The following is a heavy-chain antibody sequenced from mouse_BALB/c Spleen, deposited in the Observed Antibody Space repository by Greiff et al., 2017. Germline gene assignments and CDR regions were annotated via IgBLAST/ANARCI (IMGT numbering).Heavy chain of an antibody. V-gene: IGHV2-9*02. Sequence: QVQLKESGPGLVAPSQSLSITCTVSGFSLTSYGVHWVRQPPGKGLEWLGVIWAGGSTNYNSALMSRLSISKDNSKSQVFLKMNSLQTDDTAMYYCARDDSRFAYWGQGTLVTVSA. CDR1: GFSLTSYG. CDR2: IWAGGST. CDR3: ARDDSRFAY. D-gene: IGHD2-13*01. J-gene: IGHJ3*01.